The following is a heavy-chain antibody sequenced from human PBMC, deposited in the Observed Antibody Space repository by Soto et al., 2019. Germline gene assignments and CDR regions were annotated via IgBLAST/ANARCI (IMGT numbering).Heavy chain of an antibody. CDR2: IYYSGST. D-gene: IGHD4-17*01. CDR1: GCSIRSSSYY. V-gene: IGHV4-39*01. J-gene: IGHJ6*02. Sequence: ASETLSLTCTVSGCSIRSSSYYWGWIRQPPGKGLEWIGSIYYSGSTYYNPSLKSRVTISVDTSKNQFSLKLSSVTAADTAVYYCAGYGDSYYYYGMDVWGQGTTVTVSS. CDR3: AGYGDSYYYYGMDV.